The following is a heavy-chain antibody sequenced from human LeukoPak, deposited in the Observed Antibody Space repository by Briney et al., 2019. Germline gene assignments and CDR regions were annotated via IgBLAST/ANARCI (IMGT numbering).Heavy chain of an antibody. D-gene: IGHD3-16*01. J-gene: IGHJ4*02. Sequence: ASVKVSCKASGYTFTSYGISWVRQAPGQGLEWMGGIIPIFGTANYAQKFQGRVTITADESTSTAYMELSSLRSEDTAVYYCAREGGVTENYFDYWGQGTLVTVSS. CDR2: IIPIFGTA. V-gene: IGHV1-69*13. CDR3: AREGGVTENYFDY. CDR1: GYTFTSYG.